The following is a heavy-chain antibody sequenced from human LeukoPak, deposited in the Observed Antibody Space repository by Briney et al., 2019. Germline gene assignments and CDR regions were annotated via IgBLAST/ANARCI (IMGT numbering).Heavy chain of an antibody. V-gene: IGHV1-2*02. D-gene: IGHD2-15*01. CDR1: GYTFTGYY. CDR3: ARGVGYCSGGSCYSGRYFDY. J-gene: IGHJ4*02. CDR2: VNPNSGDT. Sequence: ASVKVSCKASGYTFTGYYLHWVRQAPGQGLEWMGCVNPNSGDTNYAQKFQGRVTMTRDTSISTAYMELSRLRSDDTAVYYCARGVGYCSGGSCYSGRYFDYWGQGTLVTVSS.